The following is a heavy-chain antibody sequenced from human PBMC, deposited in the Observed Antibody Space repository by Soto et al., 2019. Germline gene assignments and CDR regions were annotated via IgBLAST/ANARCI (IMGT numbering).Heavy chain of an antibody. V-gene: IGHV3-33*01. CDR3: ARALMVILSALDY. CDR2: IWYDGSNK. D-gene: IGHD2-8*01. CDR1: GFTFSSCG. J-gene: IGHJ4*02. Sequence: ESGGGVVQPGRSLRLSCAASGFTFSSCGMHWVRQAPGKGLEWVAVIWYDGSNKYYADSVKGRFTISRDNSKNTLYLQMNSLRAEDTAVYYCARALMVILSALDYWGQGTLVTVSS.